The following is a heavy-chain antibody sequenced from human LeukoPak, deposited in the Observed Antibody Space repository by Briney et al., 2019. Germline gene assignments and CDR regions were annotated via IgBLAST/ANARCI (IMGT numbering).Heavy chain of an antibody. Sequence: ETLSLTCTVSGGSISSSSHSWGWIRQPPGKGLEWTGSIYYTGRTYYNPSLKSRVTISVDTSKNQFSLKLSSVTAADTAVYYCAQSLGSSNWIGNWFDPWGQGTLVTVSS. CDR1: GGSISSSSHS. V-gene: IGHV4-39*01. J-gene: IGHJ5*02. CDR3: AQSLGSSNWIGNWFDP. CDR2: IYYTGRT. D-gene: IGHD6-13*01.